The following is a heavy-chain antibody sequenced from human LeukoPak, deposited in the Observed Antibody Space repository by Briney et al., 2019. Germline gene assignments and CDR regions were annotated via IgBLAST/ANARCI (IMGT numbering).Heavy chain of an antibody. CDR1: GFTFSSYS. Sequence: PGGSLRLSCAASGFTFSSYSMNWVRQAPGKGLEWVSSISSSSSYIYYADSVKGRFTISRDNAKNSLYLQMNSLRAEDTAVYHCARDGYGDPGGFRDYWGQGTLVTVSS. J-gene: IGHJ4*02. V-gene: IGHV3-21*01. CDR2: ISSSSSYI. CDR3: ARDGYGDPGGFRDY. D-gene: IGHD4-17*01.